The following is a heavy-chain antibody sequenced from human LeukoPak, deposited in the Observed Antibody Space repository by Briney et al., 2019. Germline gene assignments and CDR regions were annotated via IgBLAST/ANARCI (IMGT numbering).Heavy chain of an antibody. D-gene: IGHD3-22*01. V-gene: IGHV1-69*05. CDR2: IIPLFRSA. J-gene: IGHJ3*02. Sequence: SVKVSCKASGYTFTSYDINWVRQAPGQGLEWMGRIIPLFRSADYAQKFQGRATLTTDESMTTAYMELSSLRSEDTAVYYCARIRGRGYYYDSSAYDAAFDIWGQGTKVTVSS. CDR3: ARIRGRGYYYDSSAYDAAFDI. CDR1: GYTFTSYD.